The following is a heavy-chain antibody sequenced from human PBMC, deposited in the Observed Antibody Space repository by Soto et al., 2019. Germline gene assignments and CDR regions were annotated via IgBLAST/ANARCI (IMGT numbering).Heavy chain of an antibody. D-gene: IGHD5-18*01. CDR2: ISYDGSNK. V-gene: IGHV3-30-3*01. J-gene: IGHJ4*02. CDR3: ARDKVDTPIHYFGY. Sequence: HPGGSLRLSCVASGFIFSSYAMHWVRQAPGKGLEWVAIISYDGSNKYYADSVEGRFTISRDNSKNTLYLQMNSLRAEDTAVYYCARDKVDTPIHYFGYWGQGTLVTVSS. CDR1: GFIFSSYA.